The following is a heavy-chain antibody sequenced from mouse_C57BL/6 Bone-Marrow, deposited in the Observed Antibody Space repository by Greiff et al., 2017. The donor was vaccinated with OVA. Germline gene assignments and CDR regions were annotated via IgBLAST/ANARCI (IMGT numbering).Heavy chain of an antibody. J-gene: IGHJ1*03. V-gene: IGHV1-52*01. Sequence: VQLQQPGAELVRPGSSVKLSCKASGYTFTSYWMHWVKQRPIQGLEWIGNIDPSDSETHYNQKFKDKATLTVDKSSSTAYMQLSSLTSEDSAVYYCAREITGTGYFDVWGTGTTVTVSS. CDR3: AREITGTGYFDV. D-gene: IGHD4-1*01. CDR2: IDPSDSET. CDR1: GYTFTSYW.